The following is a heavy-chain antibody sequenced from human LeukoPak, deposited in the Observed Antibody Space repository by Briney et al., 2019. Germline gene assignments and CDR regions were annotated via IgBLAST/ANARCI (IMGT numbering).Heavy chain of an antibody. V-gene: IGHV3-30*04. D-gene: IGHD3-10*01. CDR3: AKDLRVIYASGSFYYRYMDV. J-gene: IGHJ6*03. CDR1: GFTFSSYA. CDR2: ISYDGSNK. Sequence: GGSLRLSCAASGFTFSSYAMHWVRQAPGKGLEWVAVISYDGSNKYYADSVKGRFTISRDNSKNTLYLQMSTLRTEDTAVYYCAKDLRVIYASGSFYYRYMDVWGKGTTVIISS.